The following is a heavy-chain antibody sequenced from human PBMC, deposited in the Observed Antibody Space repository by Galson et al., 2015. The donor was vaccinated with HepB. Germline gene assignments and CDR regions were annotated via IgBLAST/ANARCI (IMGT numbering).Heavy chain of an antibody. CDR1: GGTFSSYA. V-gene: IGHV1-69*13. D-gene: IGHD6-19*01. CDR3: AKDVLRSSVWISGWYVNYYYGMDV. CDR2: IIPIFGTA. Sequence: SVKVSCKASGGTFSSYAISWVRQAPGQGLEWMGGIIPIFGTASYTQKFQGRVTITADESTSTAYMELSSLRSEDTALYYCAKDVLRSSVWISGWYVNYYYGMDVWGQGTTVTVSS. J-gene: IGHJ6*02.